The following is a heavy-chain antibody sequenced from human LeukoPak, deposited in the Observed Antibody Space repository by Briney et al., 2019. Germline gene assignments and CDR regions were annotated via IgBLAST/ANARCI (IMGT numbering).Heavy chain of an antibody. CDR3: ARDGNYYDSSGPQSAFDI. CDR2: ISSSGSTI. J-gene: IGHJ3*02. Sequence: GGSLRLSCAASGFTFSSYAMSWVRQAPGKGLEWVSYISSSGSTIYYADSVKGRFTISRDNAKNSLYLQMNSLRAEDTAVYYCARDGNYYDSSGPQSAFDIWGQGTMVTVSS. CDR1: GFTFSSYA. V-gene: IGHV3-48*03. D-gene: IGHD3-22*01.